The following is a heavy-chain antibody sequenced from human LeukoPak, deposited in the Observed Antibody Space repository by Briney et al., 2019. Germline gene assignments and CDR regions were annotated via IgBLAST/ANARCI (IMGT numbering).Heavy chain of an antibody. J-gene: IGHJ4*02. CDR2: IYHSGST. CDR3: ARGESDILTGYSPGSFDY. Sequence: ASQTLSLTCTVSGGSISSGGYYWSWIRQPPGKGLEWIGYIYHSGSTYYNPSLKSRVTISVDRSKNQFSLKLSSVTAADTAVYYCARGESDILTGYSPGSFDYWGQGTLVTVSS. CDR1: GGSISSGGYY. V-gene: IGHV4-30-2*01. D-gene: IGHD3-9*01.